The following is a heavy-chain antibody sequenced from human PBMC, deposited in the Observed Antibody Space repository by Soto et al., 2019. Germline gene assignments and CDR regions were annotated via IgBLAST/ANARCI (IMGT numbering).Heavy chain of an antibody. CDR2: IVTTGYT. J-gene: IGHJ5*02. Sequence: GESLRLSCTASGFSFSSSARSWVRQPPRQGLEWVSAIVTTGYTYYADSVRGRFIISRDNSKNTVYLQMNSLRAEDTAVYYCARNVRSGMRGNCFDPWGQGTLVTVSS. V-gene: IGHV3-23*01. CDR3: ARNVRSGMRGNCFDP. D-gene: IGHD2-21*01. CDR1: GFSFSSSA.